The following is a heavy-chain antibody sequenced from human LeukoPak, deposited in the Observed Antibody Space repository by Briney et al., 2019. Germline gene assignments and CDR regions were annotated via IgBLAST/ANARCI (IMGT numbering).Heavy chain of an antibody. V-gene: IGHV4-59*08. CDR2: IYFSGRT. CDR3: ARHFPPYSSGSYYFDY. Sequence: TSETLSLTCIVPGGSIRGYYWSWIRQPPGKGLERVGYIYFSGRTNYNPSIKSRVTISVDTSKNQFSLRLTSVTAADTAVYYCARHFPPYSSGSYYFDYWGQGTQVTVSS. J-gene: IGHJ4*02. CDR1: GGSIRGYY. D-gene: IGHD3-10*01.